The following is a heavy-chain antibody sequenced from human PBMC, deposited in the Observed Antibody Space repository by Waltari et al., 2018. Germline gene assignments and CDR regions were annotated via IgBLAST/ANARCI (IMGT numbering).Heavy chain of an antibody. J-gene: IGHJ4*02. CDR2: IYYSGGP. CDR1: GDSVINSNYS. CDR3: ARLSPPMWVRGVKGGYYFDY. V-gene: IGHV4-39*07. D-gene: IGHD3-10*01. Sequence: QLQLLESGPGLVKPSETLSLTCTVSGDSVINSNYSWGWIRQPPGKGLEWIGNIYYSGGPSDNPSLKSRVIISVDTSKNQCSVRLTSVTAADTAVCYCARLSPPMWVRGVKGGYYFDYWGPGTLVTVSS.